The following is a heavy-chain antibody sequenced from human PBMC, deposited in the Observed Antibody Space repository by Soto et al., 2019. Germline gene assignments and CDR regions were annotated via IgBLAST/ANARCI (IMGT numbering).Heavy chain of an antibody. CDR2: INPNSGGT. Sequence: VASVKVSCKASGYTFTGYYMHWVRQAPGQGLEWMGWINPNSGGTNYAQKFQGWVTMTRDTSISTAYMELSRLRSDDTAVYYCARGGLELPASYYMDVWGKGTTVTVSS. CDR3: ARGGLELPASYYMDV. J-gene: IGHJ6*03. D-gene: IGHD1-7*01. V-gene: IGHV1-2*04. CDR1: GYTFTGYY.